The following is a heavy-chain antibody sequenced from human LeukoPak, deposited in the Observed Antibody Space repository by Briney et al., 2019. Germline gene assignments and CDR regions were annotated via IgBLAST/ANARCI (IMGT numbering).Heavy chain of an antibody. CDR1: GFTFSSYA. V-gene: IGHV3-23*01. CDR3: VNPRTTYYDSSGLPFDY. CDR2: ISGSGGST. D-gene: IGHD3-22*01. J-gene: IGHJ4*02. Sequence: GGSLRLSCAASGFTFSSYAMGWVRQAPGKGLEWVSAISGSGGSTYYADSVKGRFTISRDNSKNTLYLQMNSLRAEDTAVYYCVNPRTTYYDSSGLPFDYWGQGTLVTVSS.